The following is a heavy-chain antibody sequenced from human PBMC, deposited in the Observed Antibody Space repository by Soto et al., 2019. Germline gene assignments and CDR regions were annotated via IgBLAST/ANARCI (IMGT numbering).Heavy chain of an antibody. CDR1: ADTFSSYT. Sequence: SVKVSCKASADTFSSYTISWVRQAPGQGLEWMGRIIPILGIANYAQKFQGRVTITADKSTSTAYMELSSLRSEDTAVYYCARAQGIAVAGTPLVDPWGQGTLVTVSS. V-gene: IGHV1-69*02. J-gene: IGHJ5*02. D-gene: IGHD6-19*01. CDR2: IIPILGIA. CDR3: ARAQGIAVAGTPLVDP.